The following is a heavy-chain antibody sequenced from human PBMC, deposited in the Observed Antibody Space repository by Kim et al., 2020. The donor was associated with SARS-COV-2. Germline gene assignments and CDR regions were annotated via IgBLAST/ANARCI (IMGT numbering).Heavy chain of an antibody. V-gene: IGHV3-30*18. J-gene: IGHJ6*02. CDR3: AKDRITIFGVEYYYYYYGMDV. D-gene: IGHD3-3*01. CDR1: GFTFSSYG. Sequence: GGSLRLSCAASGFTFSSYGMHWVRQAPGKGLEWVAVISYDGSNKYYADSVKGRFTISRDNSKNTLYLQMNSLRAEDTAVYYCAKDRITIFGVEYYYYYYGMDVWGQGTTVTVSS. CDR2: ISYDGSNK.